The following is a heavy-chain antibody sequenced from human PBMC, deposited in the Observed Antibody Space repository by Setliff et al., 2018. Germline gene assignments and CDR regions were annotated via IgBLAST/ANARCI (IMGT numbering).Heavy chain of an antibody. J-gene: IGHJ4*02. CDR2: INHSGST. V-gene: IGHV4-34*01. CDR3: ASGGAGFFTSGR. CDR1: GGSISSYY. Sequence: SETLSLTCSVSGGSISSYYWSWIRQPPGKGLEWIGEINHSGSTNYNPSLKSRVTISVDASKNQFSLKLNSVTAADTAVYYCASGGAGFFTSGRWGQGTLVTVSS. D-gene: IGHD3-3*01.